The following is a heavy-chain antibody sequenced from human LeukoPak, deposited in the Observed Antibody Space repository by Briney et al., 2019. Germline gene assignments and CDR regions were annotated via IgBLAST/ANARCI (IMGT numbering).Heavy chain of an antibody. D-gene: IGHD6-6*01. V-gene: IGHV3-7*01. CDR2: IKDDGSVK. CDR1: GFTFRNYW. J-gene: IGHJ4*02. CDR3: ARIGYRSSSLDY. Sequence: GGSLRLSRAASGFTFRNYWMTWVRQAPGKGLEWVANIKDDGSVKYFVDSVKGRFTVSRDNAKNSVYLQMSSLRVEDTAVYFCARIGYRSSSLDYWGQGTLVTVSP.